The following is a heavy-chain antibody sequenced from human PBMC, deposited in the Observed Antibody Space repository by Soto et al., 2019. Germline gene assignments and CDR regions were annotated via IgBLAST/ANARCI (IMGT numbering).Heavy chain of an antibody. CDR2: INAHSGGT. D-gene: IGHD6-6*01. Sequence: ASVKVSCKASGYTFTSYYMHWLRQGPGQGLEWMGWINAHSGGTEYAQKFQGRVTLTRDTSIATAYLTLTSLTSDDTALYYCAKDLTRQLAYWLDPWGQGTQVTVSS. CDR1: GYTFTSYY. V-gene: IGHV1-2*02. J-gene: IGHJ5*02. CDR3: AKDLTRQLAYWLDP.